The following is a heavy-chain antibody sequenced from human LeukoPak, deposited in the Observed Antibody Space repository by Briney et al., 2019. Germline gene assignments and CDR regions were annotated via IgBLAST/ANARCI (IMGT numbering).Heavy chain of an antibody. J-gene: IGHJ4*02. CDR3: ARHPNYYDSSGYYKGFDC. V-gene: IGHV3-7*03. CDR1: GFAFTSYW. D-gene: IGHD3-22*01. CDR2: IKQDGSEK. Sequence: GGSLRLSCAASGFAFTSYWMSWVRQAPGKGLEWVASIKQDGSEKYYVDSVKGRFTISRDNAKNSLNLQMNSLRAEDTAVYYCARHPNYYDSSGYYKGFDCWGQGTLVTVSS.